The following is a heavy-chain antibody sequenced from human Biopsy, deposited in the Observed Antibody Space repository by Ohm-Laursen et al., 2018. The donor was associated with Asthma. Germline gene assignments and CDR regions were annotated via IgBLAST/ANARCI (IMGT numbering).Heavy chain of an antibody. V-gene: IGHV3-53*01. CDR3: ARGDSSNWSHYYFDY. CDR1: GFAVSRDY. CDR2: IYSGGTS. Sequence: SLRLSCSASGFAVSRDYMFRVRQAPGKGLEWVSVIYSGGTSHTADSVRGRFTISRDYSKNTLYLQMHSLRAEDTVVYYCARGDSSNWSHYYFDYWGQGTLVTVSS. J-gene: IGHJ4*02. D-gene: IGHD3-22*01.